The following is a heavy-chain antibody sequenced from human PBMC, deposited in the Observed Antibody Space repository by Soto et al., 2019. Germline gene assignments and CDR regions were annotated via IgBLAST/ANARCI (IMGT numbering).Heavy chain of an antibody. J-gene: IGHJ6*02. Sequence: GGSLRLSCAASGFTFSSYAMHWVRQAPGKGLEWVAVISYDGSNKYYADSVKGRFTISRDNSKNTLYLQMNSLRAEDTAVYYCARVGSYGHYYYYYGMDVWGQGTTVTVSS. V-gene: IGHV3-30-3*01. D-gene: IGHD5-18*01. CDR2: ISYDGSNK. CDR3: ARVGSYGHYYYYYGMDV. CDR1: GFTFSSYA.